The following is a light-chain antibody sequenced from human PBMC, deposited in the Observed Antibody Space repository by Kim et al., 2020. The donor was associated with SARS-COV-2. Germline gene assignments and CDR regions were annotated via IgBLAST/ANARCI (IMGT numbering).Light chain of an antibody. V-gene: IGKV3-15*01. J-gene: IGKJ4*01. Sequence: SVSPGESVTRSCRASQSVSINLAWYLRNPGQAPRLLSYDVSSRATGIPAKCSGSGSGTEFTLTISSLQSEDFAVYYCQQYDEWPLSFGGGTKVDIK. CDR1: QSVSIN. CDR3: QQYDEWPLS. CDR2: DVS.